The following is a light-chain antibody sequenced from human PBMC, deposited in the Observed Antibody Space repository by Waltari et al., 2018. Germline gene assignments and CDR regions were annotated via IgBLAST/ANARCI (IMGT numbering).Light chain of an antibody. J-gene: IGLJ3*02. Sequence: SALTQPASVSWSPGHSITISCTGLGSAIEDSEFVSWYQHHPGKGPRVIIYDVTNRPSGISDRFSASKSANTASLTISGLQPEDEGDYYCTSQTLDGVVLFGGGTQVTVL. CDR3: TSQTLDGVVL. CDR1: GSAIEDSEF. V-gene: IGLV2-14*03. CDR2: DVT.